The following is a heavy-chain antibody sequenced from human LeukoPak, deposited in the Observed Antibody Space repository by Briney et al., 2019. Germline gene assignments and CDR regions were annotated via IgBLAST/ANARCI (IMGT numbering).Heavy chain of an antibody. D-gene: IGHD3-10*01. V-gene: IGHV4-59*08. Sequence: MSSETLSLTCTVSGGSISTYYWSWIRQSPGKGLEWIGYIYYSGSTNYNPSLKSRVTISLDTSKPQFSLKLSSVTAADTAVYYCARPMVRGSPDAFDIWGQGTKVTVSS. J-gene: IGHJ3*02. CDR2: IYYSGST. CDR3: ARPMVRGSPDAFDI. CDR1: GGSISTYY.